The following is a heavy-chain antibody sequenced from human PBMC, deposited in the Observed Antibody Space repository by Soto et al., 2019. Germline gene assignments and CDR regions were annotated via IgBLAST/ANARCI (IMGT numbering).Heavy chain of an antibody. J-gene: IGHJ6*02. CDR2: ISSSGSTI. V-gene: IGHV3-48*03. Sequence: GGSLRLSCAASGFTFSSYEMNWVRQAPGKGLEWVSYISSSGSTIYYADSVKGRFTISRDNAKNSLYLQMNSLRAEDTAVYYCARDRHCGGDCYSYYYYYGMDVWGQGTTVTGS. CDR1: GFTFSSYE. D-gene: IGHD2-21*02. CDR3: ARDRHCGGDCYSYYYYYGMDV.